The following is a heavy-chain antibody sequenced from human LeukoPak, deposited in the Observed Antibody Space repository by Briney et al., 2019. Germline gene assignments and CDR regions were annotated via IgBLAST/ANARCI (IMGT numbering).Heavy chain of an antibody. V-gene: IGHV3-23*01. D-gene: IGHD2-21*01. CDR2: ISGSGGST. CDR1: GFTSSSYA. Sequence: GGSLRLSCAASGFTSSSYAMSWVRQAPGKGLEWVSAISGSGGSTYYADSVKGRFTISRDNSKNTLYLQMNSLRAEDTAVYYCAKVPRCGGDCYWRGYHFDYWGQGTLVTVSS. CDR3: AKVPRCGGDCYWRGYHFDY. J-gene: IGHJ4*02.